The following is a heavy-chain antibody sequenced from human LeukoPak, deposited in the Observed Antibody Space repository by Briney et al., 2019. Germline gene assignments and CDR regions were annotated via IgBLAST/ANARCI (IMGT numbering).Heavy chain of an antibody. CDR2: ISWNSGSI. V-gene: IGHV3-9*01. D-gene: IGHD3-22*01. CDR1: GFTFDDYA. J-gene: IGHJ4*02. Sequence: GRSLRLSCAASGFTFDDYAMHWVRHAPGKGLEWVSGISWNSGSIGYADSVKGRFTISRDNAKNSLYLQMNSLRAEDTALYYCAKDGGGDSSGPRAGDFDYWGQGTLVTVSS. CDR3: AKDGGGDSSGPRAGDFDY.